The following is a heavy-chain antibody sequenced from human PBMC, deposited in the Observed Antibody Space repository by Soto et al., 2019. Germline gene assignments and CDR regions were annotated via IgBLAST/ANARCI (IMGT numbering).Heavy chain of an antibody. CDR2: IYYSGST. Sequence: PSETLSLTCTVSGGSISSSSYYWGWIRQPPGKGLEWIGSIYYSGSTYYNPSLKSRVTISVDTSKNQFSLKLSSVTAADTAVYYCASTAKLYDFWSNPLGYFDYWGQGTLVTVSS. D-gene: IGHD3-3*01. CDR1: GGSISSSSYY. J-gene: IGHJ4*02. V-gene: IGHV4-39*01. CDR3: ASTAKLYDFWSNPLGYFDY.